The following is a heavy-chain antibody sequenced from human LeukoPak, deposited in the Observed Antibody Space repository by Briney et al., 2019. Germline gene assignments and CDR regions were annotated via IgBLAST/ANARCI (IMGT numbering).Heavy chain of an antibody. Sequence: SETLSLTCTVSGYSISSGYYWGWIRQPPGEGLEWIGSIYHSGSTYYNPSLKSRVTISVDTSKNQFSLKLSSVTAADTAVYYCARGYSSDDFDYWGQGTLVTVSS. CDR3: ARGYSSDDFDY. V-gene: IGHV4-38-2*02. D-gene: IGHD6-19*01. CDR2: IYHSGST. J-gene: IGHJ4*02. CDR1: GYSISSGYY.